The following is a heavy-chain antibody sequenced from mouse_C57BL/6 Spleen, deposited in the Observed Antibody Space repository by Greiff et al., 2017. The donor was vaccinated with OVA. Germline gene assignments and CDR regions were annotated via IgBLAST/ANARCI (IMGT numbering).Heavy chain of an antibody. J-gene: IGHJ1*03. D-gene: IGHD1-1*01. CDR2: INPSTGGT. CDR1: GYSFTGYY. Sequence: DVQLQESGPELVKPGASVKISCKASGYSFTGYYMNWVKQSPEKSLEWIGEINPSTGGTTYNQKFKAKATLTVDKSSSTAYMQLNSLTSEDSAVYYCANYYGSSHWYFDVWGTGTTVTVAS. CDR3: ANYYGSSHWYFDV. V-gene: IGHV1-42*01.